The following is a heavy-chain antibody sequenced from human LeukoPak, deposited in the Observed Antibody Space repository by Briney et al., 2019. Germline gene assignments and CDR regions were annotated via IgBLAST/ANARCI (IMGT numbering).Heavy chain of an antibody. J-gene: IGHJ3*02. V-gene: IGHV3-74*01. CDR2: INSDGSST. D-gene: IGHD5-12*01. CDR3: ARVQYSGYDFAFDI. Sequence: PGGSLRLSCAASGFTFSSYWMHWVRQAPGKGLVWVSRINSDGSSTSYADSVKGRFTISRDNAKNTLYLQMNSLRTEDTAVYYCARVQYSGYDFAFDIWGQGTMVTVSS. CDR1: GFTFSSYW.